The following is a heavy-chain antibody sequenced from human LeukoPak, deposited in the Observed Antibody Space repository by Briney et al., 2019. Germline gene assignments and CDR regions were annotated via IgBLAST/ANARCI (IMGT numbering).Heavy chain of an antibody. V-gene: IGHV1-18*04. J-gene: IGHJ5*02. CDR2: ISAYNGIT. D-gene: IGHD6-13*01. Sequence: PWASVKVSCKASGYTFTGYYMHWVRQAPGQGLEWMGWISAYNGITNYAQKLQDRVTMTTDTSTSTAYMELRSLTSDDTAVYYCARDSGSDSSNWYGKWLAPWGQGTLVTVSS. CDR3: ARDSGSDSSNWYGKWLAP. CDR1: GYTFTGYY.